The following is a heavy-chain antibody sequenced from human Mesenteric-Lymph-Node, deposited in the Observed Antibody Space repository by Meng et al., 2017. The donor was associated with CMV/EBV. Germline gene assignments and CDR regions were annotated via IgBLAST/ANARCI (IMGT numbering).Heavy chain of an antibody. CDR1: GFTFSSYA. CDR3: ARDLAGSGIYPDY. Sequence: GESLKISCAASGFTFSSYAMHWVRQAPGTGLEWVAFIRYDGNNQLYVDSVKGRFTISRDNSKNTVYLQMNSLRSEDTAVYYCARDLAGSGIYPDYWGQGTLVTVSS. CDR2: IRYDGNNQ. J-gene: IGHJ4*02. V-gene: IGHV3-30*02. D-gene: IGHD3-10*01.